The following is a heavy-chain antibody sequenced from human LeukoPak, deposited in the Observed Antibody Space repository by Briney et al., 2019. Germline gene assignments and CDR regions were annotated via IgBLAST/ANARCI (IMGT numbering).Heavy chain of an antibody. J-gene: IGHJ6*02. CDR1: GFTFGDYA. D-gene: IGHD5-12*01. CDR3: TRVVAPHYYYYYGMDV. V-gene: IGHV3-49*03. Sequence: PGGSLRHSCTASGFTFGDYAMSWFRQAPGKGLEWVGFIRSKAYGGTTEYAASVKGRFTISRDDSKSIAYLQMNSLKTEDTAVYYCTRVVAPHYYYYYGMDVWGQGTTVTVSS. CDR2: IRSKAYGGTT.